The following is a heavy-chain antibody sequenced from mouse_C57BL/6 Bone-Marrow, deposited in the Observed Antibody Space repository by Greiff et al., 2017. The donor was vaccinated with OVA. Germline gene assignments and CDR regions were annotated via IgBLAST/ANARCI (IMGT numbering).Heavy chain of an antibody. Sequence: VQLQQPGAELVMPGASVKLSCKASGYTFTSYWMHWVKQRPGLGLEWIGEIDPSDSYTNYNQKFKGKSTLTVDKSSSTAYMQLSSLTSEDSAVYYCARGGVYYFDYWGQGTTLTVSS. CDR3: ARGGVYYFDY. CDR1: GYTFTSYW. CDR2: IDPSDSYT. J-gene: IGHJ2*01. V-gene: IGHV1-69*01.